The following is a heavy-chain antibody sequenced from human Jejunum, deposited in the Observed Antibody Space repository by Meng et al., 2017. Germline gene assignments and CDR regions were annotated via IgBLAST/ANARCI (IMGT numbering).Heavy chain of an antibody. J-gene: IGHJ4*02. Sequence: QVQLVQSGSELEKPWASVKVSCKASGYTFIDYALYWVRQAPGQGLEWMGWINTNTGNPRYAQGFAGRFAFSLDTSVSTAFLQISSLKPEDSGVYYCARGGSGYDPADYWGQGTLVTVSS. CDR2: INTNTGNP. V-gene: IGHV7-4-1*02. CDR3: ARGGSGYDPADY. CDR1: GYTFIDYA. D-gene: IGHD5-12*01.